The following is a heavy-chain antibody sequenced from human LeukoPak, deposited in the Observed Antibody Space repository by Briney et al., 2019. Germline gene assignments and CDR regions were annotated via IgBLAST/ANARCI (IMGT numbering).Heavy chain of an antibody. D-gene: IGHD3-10*01. Sequence: GGSLRLSCAASGITLSSYDMHWVRQAPGKALEWVAVTSYDGSNKDYADSVKGRFTISRDNSKNTLDLQMNSLRAEDTAVYYCAKDRGVWAFDIWGQGTMVTVSS. CDR3: AKDRGVWAFDI. CDR2: TSYDGSNK. CDR1: GITLSSYD. J-gene: IGHJ3*02. V-gene: IGHV3-30-3*01.